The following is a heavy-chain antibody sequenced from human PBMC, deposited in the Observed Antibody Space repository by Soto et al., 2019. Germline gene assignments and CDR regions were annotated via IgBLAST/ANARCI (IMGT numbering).Heavy chain of an antibody. D-gene: IGHD3-9*01. V-gene: IGHV3-23*01. CDR3: AKDKFGGAVLRYFDWSRDEIG. CDR2: ISGSGGST. Sequence: GGSLRLSCAASGFTFSSYAMSWVRQAPGKGLEWVSAISGSGGSTYYADSVKGRFTISRDNSKNTLYLQMNSLRAEDTAVYYCAKDKFGGAVLRYFDWSRDEIGWGQGTLVTVSS. CDR1: GFTFSSYA. J-gene: IGHJ4*02.